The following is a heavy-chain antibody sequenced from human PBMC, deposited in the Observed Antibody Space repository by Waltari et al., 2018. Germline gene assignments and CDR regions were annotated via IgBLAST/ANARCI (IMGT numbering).Heavy chain of an antibody. D-gene: IGHD2-15*01. V-gene: IGHV1-69*08. CDR1: GGTFSSYA. CDR3: ARFFSGGSGCSGGSCPESLDY. J-gene: IGHJ4*02. CDR2: IIPIFGTA. Sequence: QVQLVQSGAEVKKPGSSVKVSCKASGGTFSSYAISWVRQAPGQGLEWMGRIIPIFGTANYAQKFQGRVTITADKSTSTAYMELSSLRSEDTAVYYCARFFSGGSGCSGGSCPESLDYWGQGTLVTVSS.